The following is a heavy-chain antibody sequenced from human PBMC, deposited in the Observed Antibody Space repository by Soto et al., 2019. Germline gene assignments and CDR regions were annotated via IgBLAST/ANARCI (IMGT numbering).Heavy chain of an antibody. CDR2: IYYSGST. CDR1: GGSISSGGYY. Sequence: QVQLQESGPGLVKPSQTLSLTCTVSGGSISSGGYYWSWIRQHPGKGLEWIGYIYYSGSTHYNPSLKGRVTISVDTSKNQFSLKLSSVTAADTAVYYCAGGYCSSTRCFDPWGQGTLVTGSS. CDR3: AGGYCSSTRCFDP. V-gene: IGHV4-31*03. J-gene: IGHJ5*02. D-gene: IGHD2-2*01.